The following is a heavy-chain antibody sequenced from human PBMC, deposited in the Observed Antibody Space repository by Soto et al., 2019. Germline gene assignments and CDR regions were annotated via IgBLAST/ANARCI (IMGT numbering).Heavy chain of an antibody. V-gene: IGHV1-69*13. Sequence: SVKVSCKASGGTFSSYAISWVRQAPGQALEWMGGISPIFGTANYAQKFRGRVTMTADESTTTAYMELSSLISEDTAVYYCARVVPGAEAWFGPWGQG. CDR3: ARVVPGAEAWFGP. CDR1: GGTFSSYA. CDR2: ISPIFGTA. D-gene: IGHD2-2*01. J-gene: IGHJ5*02.